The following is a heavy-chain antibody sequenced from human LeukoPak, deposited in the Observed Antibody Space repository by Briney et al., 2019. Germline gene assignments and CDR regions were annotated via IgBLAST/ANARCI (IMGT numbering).Heavy chain of an antibody. D-gene: IGHD3-22*01. J-gene: IGHJ4*02. CDR3: AARYYYDSSGSHSPY. V-gene: IGHV3-23*01. CDR1: GFTFSNSA. CDR2: ITVSGGST. Sequence: GGSLRLSCAASGFTFSNSAMTWVRQAPGKGLEWVSAITVSGGSTDYADPVKGRFTISRDNSKSTLYLQMNSLRAEDTAVYYRAARYYYDSSGSHSPYWGQGALVTVSS.